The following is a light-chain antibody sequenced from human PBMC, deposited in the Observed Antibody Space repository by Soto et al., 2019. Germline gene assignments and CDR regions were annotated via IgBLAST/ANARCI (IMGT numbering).Light chain of an antibody. CDR2: GAS. J-gene: IGKJ1*01. Sequence: EIVLTQSPGTLSLSPGERATLSCRASQSVSSSYLAWYQQKPGQAPRLLIYGASSRATGIPDRFSGSGSGTDFTLTISGQEPEDFTVYYCQQYGSSPRTFGQGTKVDIK. CDR1: QSVSSSY. CDR3: QQYGSSPRT. V-gene: IGKV3-20*01.